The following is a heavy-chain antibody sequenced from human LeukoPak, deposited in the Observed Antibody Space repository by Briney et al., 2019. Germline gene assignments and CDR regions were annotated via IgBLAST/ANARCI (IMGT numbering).Heavy chain of an antibody. CDR2: IKQDGSEK. V-gene: IGHV3-7*01. Sequence: GGSLRLSCAASGFTFSSYWMSWVRQAPGKGLEWVANIKQDGSEKYYVDSVKGRFTISRDNAKNSLYLQMNSLRAEDTAVYYCARVSSRRVPPTYSYDRRNYFDYWGQGTLVTVSS. CDR1: GFTFSSYW. J-gene: IGHJ4*02. D-gene: IGHD3-22*01. CDR3: ARVSSRRVPPTYSYDRRNYFDY.